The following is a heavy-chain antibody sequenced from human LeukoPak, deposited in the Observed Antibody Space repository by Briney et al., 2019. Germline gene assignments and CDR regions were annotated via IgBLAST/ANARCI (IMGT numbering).Heavy chain of an antibody. J-gene: IGHJ3*02. D-gene: IGHD2-15*01. CDR2: IYPGDSDT. CDR3: ARDLAATRDAFDI. Sequence: GESLKISCKGSGYIFTSSWIGWVRQMPGKGLEWMGIIYPGDSDTRYSPPFQGQVTISADKSISTAYLQWSSLKASDTAMYYCARDLAATRDAFDIWGKGTMVTVSS. V-gene: IGHV5-51*01. CDR1: GYIFTSSW.